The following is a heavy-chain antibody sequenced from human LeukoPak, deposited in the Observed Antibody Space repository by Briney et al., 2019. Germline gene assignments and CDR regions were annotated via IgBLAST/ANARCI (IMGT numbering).Heavy chain of an antibody. D-gene: IGHD4-17*01. V-gene: IGHV4-30-2*01. J-gene: IGHJ1*01. CDR1: GGSMSSGGYS. Sequence: SETLSLTCTVSGGSMSSGGYSWSWIRRPPGKGLEWIGYIYHSGSTYYNPSLKSRVTISGDRSKNQFSLKVSSVTAADTAVYYCARATVTEYFQYWGQGTLVTVSS. CDR2: IYHSGST. CDR3: ARATVTEYFQY.